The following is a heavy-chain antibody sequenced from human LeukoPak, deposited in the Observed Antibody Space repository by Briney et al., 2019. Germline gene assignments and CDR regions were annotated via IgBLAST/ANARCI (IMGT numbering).Heavy chain of an antibody. V-gene: IGHV1-46*01. CDR1: GYTFTSYD. Sequence: ASVKVSCKASGYTFTSYDINWVRQATGQGLEWMGIINPSGGSTSYAQKFQGRVTMTRDTSTSTVYMELSSLRSEDTAVYYCARVSGLSMVRGVDYWGQGTLVTVSS. J-gene: IGHJ4*02. CDR2: INPSGGST. CDR3: ARVSGLSMVRGVDY. D-gene: IGHD3-10*01.